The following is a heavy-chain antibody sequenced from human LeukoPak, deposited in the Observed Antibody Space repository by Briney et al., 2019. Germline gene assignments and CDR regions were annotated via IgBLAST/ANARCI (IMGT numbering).Heavy chain of an antibody. V-gene: IGHV4-59*08. CDR1: GGSIRTYY. D-gene: IGHD3-10*01. CDR2: IYESGHT. CDR3: ARHPFGSARFDP. J-gene: IGHJ5*02. Sequence: SGTLSLTCTVSGGSIRTYYWSWIRQSPGKGLEWIGYIYESGHTSYNPSLKSRVTMSIDTSKNQFSLRMSFLTAADTAVYYCARHPFGSARFDPWGQGTLVTVSP.